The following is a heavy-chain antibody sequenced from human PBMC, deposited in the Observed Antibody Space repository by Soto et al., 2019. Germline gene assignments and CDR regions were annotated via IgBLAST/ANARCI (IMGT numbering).Heavy chain of an antibody. CDR3: AKDGPVDVVLPAATGLAY. V-gene: IGHV3-23*01. D-gene: IGHD2-2*01. CDR1: YG. J-gene: IGHJ4*02. CDR2: ISGSGGST. Sequence: YGRSWVSQEQGKGLEWVSAISGSGGSTYYADSVKGRFTISRDNSKNTLYLQMNSLRAEDTAVYYCAKDGPVDVVLPAATGLAYWVQGTPVPGFS.